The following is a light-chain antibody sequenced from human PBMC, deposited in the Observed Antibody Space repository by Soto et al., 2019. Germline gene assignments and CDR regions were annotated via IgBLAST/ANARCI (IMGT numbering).Light chain of an antibody. Sequence: EGVMTQSPGSVALSPGGRVNLTCRASQSVSSYLAWYQQKPGQAPRLLISDASDRATGIPGRFSGSGSGTEFTLTISRLVPEDFAVYYCQQYGDSPVTFCQGTKVDIK. CDR3: QQYGDSPVT. CDR2: DAS. J-gene: IGKJ1*01. V-gene: IGKV3-20*01. CDR1: QSVSSY.